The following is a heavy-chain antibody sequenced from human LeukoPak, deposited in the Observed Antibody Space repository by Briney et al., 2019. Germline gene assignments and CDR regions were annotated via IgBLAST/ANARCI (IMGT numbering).Heavy chain of an antibody. Sequence: GGSLRLSCAASGFTFSSYWMHWVRQAPGKGLEWVSGINWNGGSTGYADSVKGRFTISRDNAKNSLYLQMNSLRAEDTALYYCARDPGRLGIAARPGYYYYYMDVWGKGTTVTVSS. J-gene: IGHJ6*03. CDR2: INWNGGST. V-gene: IGHV3-20*04. CDR1: GFTFSSYW. CDR3: ARDPGRLGIAARPGYYYYYMDV. D-gene: IGHD6-6*01.